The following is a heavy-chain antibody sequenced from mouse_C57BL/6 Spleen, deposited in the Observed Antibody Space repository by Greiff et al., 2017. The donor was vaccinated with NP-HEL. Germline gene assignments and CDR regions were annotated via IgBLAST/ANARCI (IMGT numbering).Heavy chain of an antibody. CDR1: GYTFTSYW. J-gene: IGHJ3*01. V-gene: IGHV1-52*01. CDR2: IDPSDSET. Sequence: QVQLQQPGAELVRPGSSVKLSCKASGYTFTSYWMHWVKQRPIQGLEWIGNIDPSDSETYSNQKFKDKATLTVGKSSSTASTQLSSLTSEDSAVYYCATCDPLFADWGQGTLVTVSA. CDR3: ATCDPLFAD. D-gene: IGHD2-13*01.